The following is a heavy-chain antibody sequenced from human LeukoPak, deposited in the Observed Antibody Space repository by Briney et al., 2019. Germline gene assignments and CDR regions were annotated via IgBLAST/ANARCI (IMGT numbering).Heavy chain of an antibody. CDR1: GFTFDSYA. D-gene: IGHD3-22*01. CDR2: VSRFGGTT. V-gene: IGHV3-23*01. J-gene: IGHJ4*02. Sequence: GGSLRLSCAASGFTFDSYAMSWVRQAPGKGLEWVSAVSRFGGTTNYADSVKGRFTISRDNPKNTLYLQMNSLRAEDTAVYFCAKRGVVIRVILVGFHKEAYYFDSWGQGALVTVSS. CDR3: AKRGVVIRVILVGFHKEAYYFDS.